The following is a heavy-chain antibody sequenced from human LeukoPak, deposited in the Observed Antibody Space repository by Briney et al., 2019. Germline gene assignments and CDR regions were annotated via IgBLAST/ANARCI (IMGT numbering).Heavy chain of an antibody. J-gene: IGHJ6*02. D-gene: IGHD6-19*01. CDR3: AKDQWKNYYYDMDV. V-gene: IGHV3-30*02. CDR2: IRFDGSNE. CDR1: GFTFSAYA. Sequence: GGSLRLSCAASGFTFSAYAMHWVRQAPGKGLEWMAFIRFDGSNEYYAESVKGRFTISRDNSKNTLYLQLNSLRAEDTAVYYCAKDQWKNYYYDMDVWGQGTTVTVSS.